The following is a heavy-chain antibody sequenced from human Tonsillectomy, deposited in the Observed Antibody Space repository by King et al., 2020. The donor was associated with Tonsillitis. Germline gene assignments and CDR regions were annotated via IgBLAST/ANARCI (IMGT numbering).Heavy chain of an antibody. D-gene: IGHD3-10*01. CDR1: GFTFSTYV. V-gene: IGHV3-30*04. CDR2: ISYDGSKK. CDR3: ARGESGGYLQY. Sequence: VQLVESGGGVVQPGRSLRLSCSASGFTFSTYVMHWVRQAPGKGLEWVAVISYDGSKKYYADSVKGRVSISRDNSKNTLYLQMNSLRAEETAMYHCARGESGGYLQYWGQGTLVTVSS. J-gene: IGHJ4*02.